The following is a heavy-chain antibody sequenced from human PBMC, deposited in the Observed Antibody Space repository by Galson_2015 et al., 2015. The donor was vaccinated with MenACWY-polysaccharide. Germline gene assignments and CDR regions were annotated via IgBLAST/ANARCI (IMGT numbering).Heavy chain of an antibody. J-gene: IGHJ4*02. CDR3: ARDGMAMATIPFDY. D-gene: IGHD5-24*01. CDR2: IRSSSSYI. V-gene: IGHV3-21*01. Sequence: SLRLSCAASGFTVSSSPMNWVRQAPGKGLEWVSSIRSSSSYIYYADSERGRFPISRDYAENSLYLQMNSVRAEDTAVYYCARDGMAMATIPFDYGGQGTLVTVSS. CDR1: GFTVSSSP.